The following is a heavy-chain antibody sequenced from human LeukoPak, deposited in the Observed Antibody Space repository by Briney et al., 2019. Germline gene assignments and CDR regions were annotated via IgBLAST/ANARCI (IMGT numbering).Heavy chain of an antibody. Sequence: ASVTVSCKASGYTFTSYGISWVRQAPGQGLEWMGWISAYNGNTNYAQTLQGRVTMTTDTSTSTAYMELSRLRSDDTAVYYCPREAPDADYDIWAGYYPYFDYWGQGPLVPVSS. D-gene: IGHD3-9*01. CDR2: ISAYNGNT. V-gene: IGHV1-18*01. J-gene: IGHJ4*02. CDR3: PREAPDADYDIWAGYYPYFDY. CDR1: GYTFTSYG.